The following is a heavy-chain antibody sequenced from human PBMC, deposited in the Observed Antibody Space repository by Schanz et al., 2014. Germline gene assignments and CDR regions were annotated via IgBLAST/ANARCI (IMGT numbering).Heavy chain of an antibody. V-gene: IGHV1-18*01. CDR1: GYIFINSG. J-gene: IGHJ4*02. CDR3: ARSAGRDFGSGDYTRFDY. D-gene: IGHD3-3*01. CDR2: ISVYTGNT. Sequence: QVQLVQSGAEVKKPGATVKVSCKASGYIFINSGISWVRQAPGQGLEWMGWISVYTGNTKYGQKVQGRVTMTADTSTTTAYMELRSLRSDDTAVDYCARSAGRDFGSGDYTRFDYWGQGTLVTVSS.